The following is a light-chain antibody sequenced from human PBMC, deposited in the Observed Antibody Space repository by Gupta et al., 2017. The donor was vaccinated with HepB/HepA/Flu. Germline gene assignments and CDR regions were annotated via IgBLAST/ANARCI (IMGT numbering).Light chain of an antibody. V-gene: IGKV1-39*01. CDR2: VAS. CDR3: QQTYSTLWT. CDR1: QTIHNY. J-gene: IGKJ1*01. Sequence: DIQMTQSPSSLSASVGDRVTITCRASQTIHNYLNWYQQKPGKAPKLLIYVASSSQSGVPSRISGSGYVRDFTLTISRMQPEDFATYYCQQTYSTLWTFGQGTKVEVK.